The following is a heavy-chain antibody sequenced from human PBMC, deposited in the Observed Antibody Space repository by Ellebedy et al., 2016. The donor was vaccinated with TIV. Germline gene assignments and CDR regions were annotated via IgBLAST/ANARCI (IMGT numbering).Heavy chain of an antibody. Sequence: SETLSLTXAVYGGSFSGYYWSWIRQPPGKGLEWIGEINHSGSTNYNPSLKSRVTISVETSKNQFSLKLSSVTAADTAVYYCARTFRPIAAAGPGGYNWFNPWGQGTLVTVSS. CDR2: INHSGST. CDR3: ARTFRPIAAAGPGGYNWFNP. D-gene: IGHD6-13*01. J-gene: IGHJ5*02. V-gene: IGHV4-34*01. CDR1: GGSFSGYY.